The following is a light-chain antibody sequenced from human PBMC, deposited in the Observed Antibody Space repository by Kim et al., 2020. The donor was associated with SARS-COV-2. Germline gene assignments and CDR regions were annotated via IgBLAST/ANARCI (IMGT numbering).Light chain of an antibody. CDR2: KNK. Sequence: QPVLTQPPSASGTPGQRVTISCSGSSSNIGSNFVCWYQQLPGTAPKVLIYKNKQRPSGVPDRFSGSKSGTSASLAISGLRSEDEADYFCAAWDDSLNSYVFGTGTKVTVL. CDR1: SSNIGSNF. CDR3: AAWDDSLNSYV. J-gene: IGLJ1*01. V-gene: IGLV1-47*01.